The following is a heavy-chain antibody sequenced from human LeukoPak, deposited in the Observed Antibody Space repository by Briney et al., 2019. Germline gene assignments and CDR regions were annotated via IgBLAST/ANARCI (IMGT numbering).Heavy chain of an antibody. D-gene: IGHD4-17*01. Sequence: PGGSLRLSCVASGFTFSPYGMHWARQAPGKGLEWVAAIWNDGTHHYYADSVKGRFTISRDNFKSTLYLDMDSLSAEDAAFYFCARGPDPYADSFFDLWGQGTLVTVSS. CDR1: GFTFSPYG. CDR2: IWNDGTHH. J-gene: IGHJ4*02. V-gene: IGHV3-33*01. CDR3: ARGPDPYADSFFDL.